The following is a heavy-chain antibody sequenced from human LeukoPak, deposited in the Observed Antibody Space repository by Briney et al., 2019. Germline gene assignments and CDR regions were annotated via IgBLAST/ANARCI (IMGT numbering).Heavy chain of an antibody. CDR1: GASMNTHY. CDR3: ARDGYSYGPVGMDV. D-gene: IGHD5-18*01. J-gene: IGHJ6*02. V-gene: IGHV4-59*11. CDR2: MLDTVTT. Sequence: SETLSLTCAVSGASMNTHYWSWIRQPPGKGLEWIGYMLDTVTTKDNPSLKSRFTLSADTSKNQFSLKLSSVTAADTAVYYCARDGYSYGPVGMDVWGQGTTVTVSS.